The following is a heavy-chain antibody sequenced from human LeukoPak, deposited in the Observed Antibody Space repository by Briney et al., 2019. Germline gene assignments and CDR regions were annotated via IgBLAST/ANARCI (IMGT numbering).Heavy chain of an antibody. Sequence: SETLSLTCTVSDGSIRGYYWSWIRQSPGKGLEWIGYIYYSGSTNYHPSLRGRLTLSVDTSKNQFSLKLSSVTAADTAVYYCARAKNVLRFLEWSAWGWFDPWGQGTLVTVSS. CDR3: ARAKNVLRFLEWSAWGWFDP. D-gene: IGHD3-3*01. J-gene: IGHJ5*02. CDR1: DGSIRGYY. CDR2: IYYSGST. V-gene: IGHV4-59*12.